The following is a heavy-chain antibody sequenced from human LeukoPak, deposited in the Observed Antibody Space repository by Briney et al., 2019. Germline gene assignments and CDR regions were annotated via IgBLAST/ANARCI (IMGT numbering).Heavy chain of an antibody. Sequence: GGSLRLSCAASGFTFSSYWMSWVRQAPGKGLEWVANIKQDGSEKYYVDSVKGRFTISRDNAKNSLYLQMNSLRAEDTAIYYCARDSSYTVTTYEGFDYWGQGSLVTVSS. CDR3: ARDSSYTVTTYEGFDY. CDR2: IKQDGSEK. CDR1: GFTFSSYW. V-gene: IGHV3-7*01. D-gene: IGHD4-11*01. J-gene: IGHJ4*02.